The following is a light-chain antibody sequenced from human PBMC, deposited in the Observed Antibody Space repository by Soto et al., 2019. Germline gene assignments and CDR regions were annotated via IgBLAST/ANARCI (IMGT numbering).Light chain of an antibody. Sequence: QSALTQPPSASGSPGQSVTISCTGTSSDVGGYNYVSWYQQYPGKAPQLVIYEVNKRPSGVPDRFSGSKSGNTASLTVPGLQAEDEADYYCSSYVGTKSYVFGTGTKVTVL. V-gene: IGLV2-8*01. J-gene: IGLJ1*01. CDR2: EVN. CDR3: SSYVGTKSYV. CDR1: SSDVGGYNY.